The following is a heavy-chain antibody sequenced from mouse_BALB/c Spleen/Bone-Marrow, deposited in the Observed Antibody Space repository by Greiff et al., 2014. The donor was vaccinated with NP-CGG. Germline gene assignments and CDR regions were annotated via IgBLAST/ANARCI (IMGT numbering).Heavy chain of an antibody. V-gene: IGHV1-9*01. CDR1: GYTFSNYW. J-gene: IGHJ2*01. D-gene: IGHD1-3*01. CDR2: ILPGSGTA. CDR3: ARASVAPYYFDF. Sequence: QVQLQQSGAELMKPGASVKISCKATGYTFSNYWIDWVKQRPGHGLEWIGEILPGSGTANYNEKFKGKATFTADTSSNTAYMQLSSLTSEDSALYYCARASVAPYYFDFWGRGTTLTVSS.